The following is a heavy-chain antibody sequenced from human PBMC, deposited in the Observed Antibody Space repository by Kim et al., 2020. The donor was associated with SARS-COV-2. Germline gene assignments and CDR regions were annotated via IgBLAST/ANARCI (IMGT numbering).Heavy chain of an antibody. V-gene: IGHV4-59*01. J-gene: IGHJ3*02. CDR1: GGSISSYY. Sequence: SETLSLTCTVSGGSISSYYWSWIRQPPGKGLEWIGYIYYSGSTNYNPSLKSRVTISVDTSKNQFSLKLSSVTAADTAVYYCARDLGFGAIHAFDIWGQGTMVTVSS. CDR3: ARDLGFGAIHAFDI. D-gene: IGHD2-2*02. CDR2: IYYSGST.